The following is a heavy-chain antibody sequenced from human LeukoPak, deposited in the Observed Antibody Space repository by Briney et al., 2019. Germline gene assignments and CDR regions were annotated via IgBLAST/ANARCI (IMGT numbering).Heavy chain of an antibody. CDR2: INLIAGLT. V-gene: IGHV1-46*01. Sequence: GASVKVSCKASGYTFTNYYIHWLRQAPGQGPEWMGMINLIAGLTHYEPKFQGRVTMTRDTSTSTVYMELSRLRSDDTAVYYCARDQGRGDTVTVPDVWGKGTTVTVSS. CDR1: GYTFTNYY. D-gene: IGHD4-11*01. CDR3: ARDQGRGDTVTVPDV. J-gene: IGHJ6*04.